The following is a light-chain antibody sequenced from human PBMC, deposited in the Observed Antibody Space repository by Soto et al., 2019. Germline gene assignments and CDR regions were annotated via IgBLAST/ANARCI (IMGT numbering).Light chain of an antibody. Sequence: DIQMTQSPCTLSASVGDRVTITCRASQSISSWLAWYQQKPGKAPKLLIYKASSLESGVPSRFSGSGSGTEFTLTISSLQPDDFATYYCQQYNTYPYTFGQGTKLGSK. CDR3: QQYNTYPYT. CDR2: KAS. J-gene: IGKJ2*01. V-gene: IGKV1-5*03. CDR1: QSISSW.